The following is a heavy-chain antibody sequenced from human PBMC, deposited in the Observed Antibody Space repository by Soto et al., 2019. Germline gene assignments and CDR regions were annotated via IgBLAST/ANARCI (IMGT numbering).Heavy chain of an antibody. D-gene: IGHD3-10*01. CDR3: ARAGGYYYGSGSYSIYYYYMDV. Sequence: SVKVSCKASGGTFSSYTVSWVRQAPGQGLEWMGRIIPILGIANYAQKFQGRVTITADKSTSTAYMELNSLRAEDTAVYYCARAGGYYYGSGSYSIYYYYMDVWGKGTTVTVSS. CDR2: IIPILGIA. V-gene: IGHV1-69*02. CDR1: GGTFSSYT. J-gene: IGHJ6*03.